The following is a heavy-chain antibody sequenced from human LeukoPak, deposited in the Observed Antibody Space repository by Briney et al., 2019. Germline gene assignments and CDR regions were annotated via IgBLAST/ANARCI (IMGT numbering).Heavy chain of an antibody. V-gene: IGHV3-23*01. CDR2: ISGNGGST. CDR3: AKRGYWDYYFDY. J-gene: IGHJ4*02. D-gene: IGHD5-18*01. CDR1: GFTVSSNY. Sequence: PGGSLRLSCAASGFTVSSNYMSWVRQAPGKGLEWVSAISGNGGSTYYADSVKGRFTISRDNSKNTLYLQMNSLRAEDTAVYYCAKRGYWDYYFDYWGQGTLVTVSS.